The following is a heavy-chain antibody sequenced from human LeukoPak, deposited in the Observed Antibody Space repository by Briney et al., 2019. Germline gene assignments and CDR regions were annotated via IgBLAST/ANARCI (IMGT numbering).Heavy chain of an antibody. CDR2: ISGSGGST. CDR1: GFTFSSYA. CDR3: AKDFRSAVTATYFDY. J-gene: IGHJ4*02. D-gene: IGHD2-21*02. V-gene: IGHV3-23*01. Sequence: GGSLRLSSAASGFTFSSYAMSWVRQAPGKGLEWVSAISGSGGSTYYADSVKGRFTISRDNSKNTLYLQMNSLRAEDTAVYYCAKDFRSAVTATYFDYWGQGTLVTVSS.